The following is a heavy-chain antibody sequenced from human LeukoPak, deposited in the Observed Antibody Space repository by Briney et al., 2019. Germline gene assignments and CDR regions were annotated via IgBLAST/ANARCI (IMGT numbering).Heavy chain of an antibody. CDR2: INHSGST. V-gene: IGHV4-34*01. J-gene: IGHJ6*03. CDR1: GGSFSGYY. CDR3: ARGIAAAVYYYYYYMDV. Sequence: SETLSLTCAVYGGSFSGYYWSWIRQPPGKGLEWIGEINHSGSTNYNPSLKSRVTTSVDTSKNQFSLKLSSVTAADTAVYYCARGIAAAVYYYYYYMDVWGKGTTVTVSS. D-gene: IGHD6-13*01.